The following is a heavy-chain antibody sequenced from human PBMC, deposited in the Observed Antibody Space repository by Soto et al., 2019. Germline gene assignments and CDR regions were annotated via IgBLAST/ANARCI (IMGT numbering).Heavy chain of an antibody. CDR3: GRCDNTGSRCLDP. J-gene: IGHJ5*02. V-gene: IGHV4-61*08. CDR2: IHYSGST. Sequence: SETLSLTCIVSGGSVSSGGYYCSWIRQSPGKGLEWIGFIHYSGSTTYNPSLKSRVTIAVDTSKGQFSLKINSVTAADTALYYGGRCDNTGSRCLDPWGQGSLVTVSS. D-gene: IGHD1-20*01. CDR1: GGSVSSGGYY.